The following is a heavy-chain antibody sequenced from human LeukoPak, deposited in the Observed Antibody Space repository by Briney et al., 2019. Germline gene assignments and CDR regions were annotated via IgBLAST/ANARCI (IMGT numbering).Heavy chain of an antibody. J-gene: IGHJ4*02. Sequence: QPGGSLRLSGAASGFTFSSYGMHWVRPAPGKGLEWVAVISYDGSNKYYADSVKGRFTISRDNSKNTLYLQMNSLRAEDTAVYYCAKVTLDYGDPYDYWGQGTLVTVSS. CDR1: GFTFSSYG. D-gene: IGHD4-17*01. V-gene: IGHV3-30*18. CDR2: ISYDGSNK. CDR3: AKVTLDYGDPYDY.